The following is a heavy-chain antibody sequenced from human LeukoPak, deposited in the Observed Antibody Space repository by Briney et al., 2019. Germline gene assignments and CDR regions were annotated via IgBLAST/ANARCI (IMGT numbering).Heavy chain of an antibody. CDR2: LSGAGGST. CDR1: GFPFSTFA. J-gene: IGHJ4*02. Sequence: GGSLRLSCAASGFPFSTFAMGWVRQAPGKGLEWVSALSGAGGSTYYADSVKGRFTISRDNSKNTLSLQMNSLRAEDTAVYYCAKTLAGDSKYYFDYWGQGTLVTVSS. CDR3: AKTLAGDSKYYFDY. D-gene: IGHD6-13*01. V-gene: IGHV3-23*01.